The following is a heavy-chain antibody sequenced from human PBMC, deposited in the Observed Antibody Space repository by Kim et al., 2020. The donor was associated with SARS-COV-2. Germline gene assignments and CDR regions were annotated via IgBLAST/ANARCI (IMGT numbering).Heavy chain of an antibody. D-gene: IGHD1-26*01. CDR3: ASPSGSYPRALGY. CDR2: IYYSGST. Sequence: SETLSLTCTVSGGSISSSSYYWGWIRQPPGKGLEWIGSIYYSGSTYYNPSLKSRVTISVDTSKNQFSLKLGSVTAADTAVYDCASPSGSYPRALGYWGQGTLVTVSS. J-gene: IGHJ4*02. CDR1: GGSISSSSYY. V-gene: IGHV4-39*01.